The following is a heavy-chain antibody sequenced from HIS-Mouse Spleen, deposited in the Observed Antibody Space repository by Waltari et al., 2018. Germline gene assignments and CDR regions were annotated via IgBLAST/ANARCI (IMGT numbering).Heavy chain of an antibody. Sequence: QVQLVESGGGVVQPGRSLRLSCAASGVTFRSYGMHWVRQAPGKGLEWVAVISYDGSNKYYADSVKGRFTISRDDSKNTLYLQMNSLKTEDTAVYYCTLRLADWGQGTLVTVSS. CDR2: ISYDGSNK. J-gene: IGHJ4*02. D-gene: IGHD6-6*01. V-gene: IGHV3-30*03. CDR3: TLRLAD. CDR1: GVTFRSYG.